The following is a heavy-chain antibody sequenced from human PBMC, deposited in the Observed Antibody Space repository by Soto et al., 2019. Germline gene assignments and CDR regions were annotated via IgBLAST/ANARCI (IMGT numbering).Heavy chain of an antibody. V-gene: IGHV3-30*18. D-gene: IGHD3-10*01. Sequence: GGSLRLSCAASGFTFSSYGMHWVRQAPGKGLEWVAVISYDGSNKYYADSVKGRFTISRDNSKNTLYLQMNSLRAEDTAVYYCAKDMSDYYGSGSYWGGANSYFDYWGQGTLVTVSS. CDR2: ISYDGSNK. CDR1: GFTFSSYG. CDR3: AKDMSDYYGSGSYWGGANSYFDY. J-gene: IGHJ4*02.